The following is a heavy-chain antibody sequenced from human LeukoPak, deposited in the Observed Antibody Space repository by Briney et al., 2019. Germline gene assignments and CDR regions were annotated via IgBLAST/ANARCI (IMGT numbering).Heavy chain of an antibody. J-gene: IGHJ4*02. CDR2: ISSSSSTI. CDR1: GFAFNSYS. V-gene: IGHV3-48*02. Sequence: GGSLRLSCAASGFAFNSYSMSWVRQAPGKGLEWVSYISSSSSTIYYADSVKGRFTISRDNAKNSLYLQMNSLRDEDTAVYYCARDQEGQIGTWAEMDRFDYWGQGTLVTVSS. D-gene: IGHD1-26*01. CDR3: ARDQEGQIGTWAEMDRFDY.